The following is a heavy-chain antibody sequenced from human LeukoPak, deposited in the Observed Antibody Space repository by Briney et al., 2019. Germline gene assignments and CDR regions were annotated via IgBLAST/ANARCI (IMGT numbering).Heavy chain of an antibody. CDR3: ARASTYDSSGYPYYFDY. Sequence: GGPLRLSCAASGFTFSSYEMNWVRQAPGKGLEWVSYISSSGSTIYYADSVKGRFTISRDNAKNSLYLQMNSLRAEDTAVYYCARASTYDSSGYPYYFDYWGQGTLVTVSS. V-gene: IGHV3-48*03. CDR1: GFTFSSYE. D-gene: IGHD3-22*01. CDR2: ISSSGSTI. J-gene: IGHJ4*02.